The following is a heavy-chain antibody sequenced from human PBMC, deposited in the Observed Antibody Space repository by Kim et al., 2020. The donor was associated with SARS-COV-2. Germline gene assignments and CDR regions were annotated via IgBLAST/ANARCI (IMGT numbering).Heavy chain of an antibody. V-gene: IGHV3-74*01. CDR2: T. J-gene: IGHJ3*01. CDR3: ASDLTWNACDV. D-gene: IGHD5-12*01. Sequence: TQYADSVKGRFTISRDTARNTLYLQMNSLRAEDTAVYYCASDLTWNACDVWGQGTVVTVSS.